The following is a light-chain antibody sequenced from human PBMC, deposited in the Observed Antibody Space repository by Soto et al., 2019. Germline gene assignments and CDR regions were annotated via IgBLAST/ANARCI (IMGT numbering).Light chain of an antibody. Sequence: QSALTQPRSVTGSPGQSVTISCTGTSSDVGAYTFVSWYQHHPATAPSLIIHDVTKRPSGVPDRFSGSKPGNTASLAISGLQAEDEAEYHCCASAGRYTFAVFGGGTKLAVL. CDR2: DVT. J-gene: IGLJ2*01. CDR1: SSDVGAYTF. CDR3: CASAGRYTFAV. V-gene: IGLV2-11*01.